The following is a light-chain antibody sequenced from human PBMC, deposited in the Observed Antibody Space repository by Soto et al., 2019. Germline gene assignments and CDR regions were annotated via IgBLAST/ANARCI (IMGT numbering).Light chain of an antibody. V-gene: IGLV3-1*01. CDR1: KLGDKY. Sequence: SYELIQPPSVSVSPGQTASITCSGDKLGDKYPCWYQQKPGQSPVLVIYQGSKRPSGIPERFSGSSSGNTATLTISGTQAMDEADYYCQAWDSRTYFFGTGTKVTVL. CDR3: QAWDSRTYF. CDR2: QGS. J-gene: IGLJ1*01.